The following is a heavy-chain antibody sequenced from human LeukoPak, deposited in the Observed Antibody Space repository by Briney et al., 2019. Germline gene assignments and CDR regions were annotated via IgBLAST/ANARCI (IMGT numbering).Heavy chain of an antibody. CDR2: ISSSSSYI. CDR1: AFTFSSYT. CDR3: ARMNFYGDYCDY. Sequence: PGGSLRLSCVASAFTFSSYTMKWVRQAPGEGLEWVSSISSSSSYIYYADSVKGRFTISRDNAKNSLYMQMNSLRAEDTAVYYCARMNFYGDYCDYWGQGTLVTVSS. D-gene: IGHD4-17*01. V-gene: IGHV3-21*01. J-gene: IGHJ4*02.